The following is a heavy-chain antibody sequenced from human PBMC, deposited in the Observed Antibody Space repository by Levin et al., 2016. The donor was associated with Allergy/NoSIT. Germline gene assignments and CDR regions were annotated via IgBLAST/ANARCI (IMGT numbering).Heavy chain of an antibody. V-gene: IGHV4-30-4*01. CDR3: ARDPYYYGSGSYYNN. CDR2: IYYSGST. D-gene: IGHD3-10*01. Sequence: WIRQPPGKGLEWIGYIYYSGSTYYNPSLKSRVTISVDTSKNQFSLKLSSVTAADTAVYYCARDPYYYGSGSYYNNWGQGTLVTVSS. J-gene: IGHJ4*02.